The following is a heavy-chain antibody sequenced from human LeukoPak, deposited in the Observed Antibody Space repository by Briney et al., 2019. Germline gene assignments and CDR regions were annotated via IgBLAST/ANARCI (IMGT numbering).Heavy chain of an antibody. CDR1: GGSISSGDYY. CDR3: AKLTCSSTFCPLDY. D-gene: IGHD2-2*01. J-gene: IGHJ4*02. V-gene: IGHV4-30-4*01. CDR2: IYYSGST. Sequence: SETLSLTCTVSGGSISSGDYYWSWIRQPPGKGLEWIGYIYYSGSTYYNPSLKSRVTISVDTSKNQFSLRLTSVTAADTALYYCAKLTCSSTFCPLDYWGQGTLVTVSS.